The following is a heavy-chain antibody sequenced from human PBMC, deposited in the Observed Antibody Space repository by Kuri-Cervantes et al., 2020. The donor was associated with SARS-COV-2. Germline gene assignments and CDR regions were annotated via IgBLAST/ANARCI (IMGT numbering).Heavy chain of an antibody. J-gene: IGHJ6*02. CDR2: INPNSGGT. D-gene: IGHD2-21*02. Sequence: ASVKVSCKASGYTFTGYYMHWVRQAPGQGLEWMGWINPNSGGTNYAQKFQGWVTMTRDTSISTAYMELSRLRSDDRAVYYCARPFQGDRTPLYGMDVWGQGTTVTVSS. CDR1: GYTFTGYY. CDR3: ARPFQGDRTPLYGMDV. V-gene: IGHV1-2*04.